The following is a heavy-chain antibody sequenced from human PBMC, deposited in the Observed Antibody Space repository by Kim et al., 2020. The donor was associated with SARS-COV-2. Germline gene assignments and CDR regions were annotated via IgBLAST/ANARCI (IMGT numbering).Heavy chain of an antibody. J-gene: IGHJ4*02. CDR1: GFTFSRYW. V-gene: IGHV3-7*01. CDR2: IKEDGGEK. CDR3: ASGYCRGSTCSAAPGDY. Sequence: GGSLRLSCAASGFTFSRYWMTWVRQAPGKGLEWVANIKEDGGEKYYADSVEGRFTISRDNAKNSLYLQMNSLRAEDTAVYSCASGYCRGSTCSAAPGDYWGQGTLVTVSS. D-gene: IGHD2-15*01.